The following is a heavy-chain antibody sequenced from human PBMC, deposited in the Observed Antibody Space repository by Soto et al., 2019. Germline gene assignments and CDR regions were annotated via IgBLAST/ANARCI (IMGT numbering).Heavy chain of an antibody. J-gene: IGHJ6*02. V-gene: IGHV5-51*01. Sequence: GESLKISCKGSGYSFSSYWIGWVRQMPGKGLEWMGIIYPADSDTRYSPSFQGQVTISVDKSITTAYLQWNSLKASDTAMYYCAREATGSIAARLLPYYYYYGMDVWSQGTTVTVSS. CDR2: IYPADSDT. D-gene: IGHD6-6*01. CDR1: GYSFSSYW. CDR3: AREATGSIAARLLPYYYYYGMDV.